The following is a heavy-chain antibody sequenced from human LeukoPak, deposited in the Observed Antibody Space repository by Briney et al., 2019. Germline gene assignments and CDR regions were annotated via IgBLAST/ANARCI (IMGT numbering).Heavy chain of an antibody. D-gene: IGHD3-10*01. Sequence: GGSLRLSCTDSGFTSGDHAMNWVRQAPGKGLEWVSAISGSGGSTYYADSVKGRFTISRDNSKNTLYLQMNSLRAEDTAVYYCAKDRGYYYGSGSYWGQGTLVTVSS. CDR3: AKDRGYYYGSGSY. CDR1: GFTSGDHA. CDR2: ISGSGGST. J-gene: IGHJ4*02. V-gene: IGHV3-23*01.